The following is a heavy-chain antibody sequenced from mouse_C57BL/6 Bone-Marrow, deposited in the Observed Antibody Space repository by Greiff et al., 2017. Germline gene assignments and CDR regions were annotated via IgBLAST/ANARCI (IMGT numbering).Heavy chain of an antibody. CDR3: ARYYYYGSSPRWFAY. CDR2: IHPNSGST. CDR1: GHTFTSYW. D-gene: IGHD1-1*01. V-gene: IGHV1-64*01. J-gene: IGHJ3*01. Sequence: VQLQQPGAELVKPGASVKLSCKASGHTFTSYWMHWVKQRPGQGLEWIGMIHPNSGSTNYNEKFKSKATLTVDKSSSTAYMQLSSLTSEDSAVYYCARYYYYGSSPRWFAYWGQGTLVTVSA.